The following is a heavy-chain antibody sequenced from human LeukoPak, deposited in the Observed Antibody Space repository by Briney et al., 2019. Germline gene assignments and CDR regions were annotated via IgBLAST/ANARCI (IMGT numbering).Heavy chain of an antibody. CDR3: ARGRLLWFGELSLSDNWFDP. V-gene: IGHV4-34*01. D-gene: IGHD3-10*01. J-gene: IGHJ5*02. Sequence: TSETLSLTCAVYGGSFSGYYWSWIRQPPGKGLEWIGEINHSGSTNYNPSLKSRVTISVDTSENQFSLKLSSVTAADTAVYYCARGRLLWFGELSLSDNWFDPWGQGTLVTVSS. CDR2: INHSGST. CDR1: GGSFSGYY.